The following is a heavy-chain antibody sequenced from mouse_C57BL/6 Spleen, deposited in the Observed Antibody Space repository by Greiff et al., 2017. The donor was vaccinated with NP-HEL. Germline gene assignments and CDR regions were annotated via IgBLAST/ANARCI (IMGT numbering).Heavy chain of an antibody. CDR2: IDPSDSYT. CDR1: GYTFTSYW. Sequence: QVQLQQPGAELVKPGASVKLSCKASGYTFTSYWMQWVKQRPGQGLEWIGEIDPSDSYTNYNQKFKGKATLTVDTSSSTAYMQLSSLTSEDSAVYYCARAPIYYYGSSDYWGQGTTLTVSS. J-gene: IGHJ2*01. D-gene: IGHD1-1*01. CDR3: ARAPIYYYGSSDY. V-gene: IGHV1-50*01.